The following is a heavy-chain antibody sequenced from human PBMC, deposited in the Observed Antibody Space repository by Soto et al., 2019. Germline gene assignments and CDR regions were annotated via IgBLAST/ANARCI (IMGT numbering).Heavy chain of an antibody. CDR2: IIPIFGTA. D-gene: IGHD2-2*01. V-gene: IGHV1-69*13. J-gene: IGHJ6*02. CDR1: GGTFSSYA. CDR3: ASRGDIVVVPAATTYYYYYGMDV. Sequence: SVKVSCKASGGTFSSYAISWVRQAPGQGLEWMGGIIPIFGTANYAQKFQGRVTVTADESTSTAYMELSSLRSEDTAVYYCASRGDIVVVPAATTYYYYYGMDVWGQGTTVTVSS.